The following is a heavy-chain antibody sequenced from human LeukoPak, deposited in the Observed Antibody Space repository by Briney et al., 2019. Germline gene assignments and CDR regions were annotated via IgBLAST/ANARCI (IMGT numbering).Heavy chain of an antibody. J-gene: IGHJ4*02. CDR3: ARGRGNRYCSSTSCYQISSYFDY. Sequence: GGSLRLSCAASGFIFSTYSMNWVRQAPGKGLEWVSDISSTDSDIYYTDSVKGRFTISRDNAKNSLYLQMNSLRADDTAVYYCARGRGNRYCSSTSCYQISSYFDYWGQGTLVTVSS. D-gene: IGHD2-2*01. CDR2: ISSTDSDI. V-gene: IGHV3-21*05. CDR1: GFIFSTYS.